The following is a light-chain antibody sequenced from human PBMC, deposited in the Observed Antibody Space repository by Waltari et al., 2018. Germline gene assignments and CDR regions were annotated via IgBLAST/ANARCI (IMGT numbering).Light chain of an antibody. CDR2: DVT. CDR1: SSDIGTSNF. CDR3: TSYTTSSTWV. J-gene: IGLJ3*02. V-gene: IGLV2-14*01. Sequence: QSALTQPASVSGTPGQSITIPCTGTSSDIGTSNFVSWYQQHPGKVPKLMIFDVTKRPSGVSDRFFGSKSANTASLTISGLQAEDEANYYCTSYTTSSTWVFGGGTRLTVL.